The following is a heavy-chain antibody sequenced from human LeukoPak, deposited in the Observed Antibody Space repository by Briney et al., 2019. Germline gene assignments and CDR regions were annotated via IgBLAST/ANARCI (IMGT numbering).Heavy chain of an antibody. CDR1: GFTFSNYA. CDR3: ATIGDRRTGELYRIDY. Sequence: GGSLRLSCAASGFTFSNYAMHWVRQAPAKGLEWVAVVSYDGSNKYYADSVKGRFTISRDNSKNTLYLQMNSLRAEDAAIYYCATIGDRRTGELYRIDYWGQGTLVTVSS. CDR2: VSYDGSNK. D-gene: IGHD7-27*01. J-gene: IGHJ4*02. V-gene: IGHV3-30-3*01.